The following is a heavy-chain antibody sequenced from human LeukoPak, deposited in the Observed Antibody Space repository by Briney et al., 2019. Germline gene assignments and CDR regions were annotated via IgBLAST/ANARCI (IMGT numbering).Heavy chain of an antibody. V-gene: IGHV3-21*01. CDR3: AREGSSWSNWFDP. Sequence: GGSLRLSCAASGFTFSSYSMNWVRQAPRKGLEWVSSISSSSSYIYYADSVKGRFTISGDNAKNSLYLQMNSLRAEDTAVYYCAREGSSWSNWFDPWGQGTLVTVSS. J-gene: IGHJ5*02. CDR2: ISSSSSYI. D-gene: IGHD6-13*01. CDR1: GFTFSSYS.